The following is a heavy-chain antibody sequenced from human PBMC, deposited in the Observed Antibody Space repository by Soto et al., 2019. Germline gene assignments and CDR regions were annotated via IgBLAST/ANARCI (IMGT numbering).Heavy chain of an antibody. CDR3: ARDLWGYCGTDCYPLDV. J-gene: IGHJ6*02. CDR2: MYNTGST. V-gene: IGHV4-59*01. Sequence: WVTLRLPYTVSGGTISDYYRSWIRQTPGKGLEWIGYMYNTGSTVYNPPFKSRVTISVDTSKNQFSLKLNSVTAADTAVYYCARDLWGYCGTDCYPLDVWGQGTTVTVSS. CDR1: GGTISDYY. D-gene: IGHD2-21*02.